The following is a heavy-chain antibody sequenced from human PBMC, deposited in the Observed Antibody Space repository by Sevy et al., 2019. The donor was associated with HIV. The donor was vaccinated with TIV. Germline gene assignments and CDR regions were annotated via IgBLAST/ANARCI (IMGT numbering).Heavy chain of an antibody. D-gene: IGHD2-2*01. CDR1: GFTFNYYG. CDR2: IRYDGSNK. CDR3: AKDRVVVVPAAPGLGYYYGMDV. Sequence: GGSLRLSCAASGFTFNYYGMYWVRQAPGKGLEWVSFIRYDGSNKDYADSVKGRFTISRDNSKNTEYLQMNSLRGEETAVYHCAKDRVVVVPAAPGLGYYYGMDVWGQGTTVTVSS. V-gene: IGHV3-30*02. J-gene: IGHJ6*02.